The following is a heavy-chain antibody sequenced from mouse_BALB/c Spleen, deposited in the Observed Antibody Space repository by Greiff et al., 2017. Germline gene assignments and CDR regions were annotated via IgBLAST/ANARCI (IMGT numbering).Heavy chain of an antibody. D-gene: IGHD1-1*01. Sequence: EVKLMESGGGLVQPGGSLRLSCATSGFTFTDYYMSWVRQPPGKALEWLGFIRNKANGYTTEYSASVKGRFTISRDNSQSILYLQMNTLRAEDSATYYCARAYGSSSWFAYWGQGTLVTVSA. CDR2: IRNKANGYTT. CDR1: GFTFTDYY. V-gene: IGHV7-3*02. J-gene: IGHJ3*01. CDR3: ARAYGSSSWFAY.